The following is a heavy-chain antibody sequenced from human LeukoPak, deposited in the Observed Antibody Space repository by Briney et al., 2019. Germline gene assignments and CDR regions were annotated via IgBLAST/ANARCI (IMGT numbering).Heavy chain of an antibody. J-gene: IGHJ5*02. CDR3: ARVPYIVVVPAARGRGRNWFDP. Sequence: GGSLRLSCAASGFTFSDYYMSWIRQAPGKGLEWVSYISSSGSTIYYADSVKGRFTISRDNAKNSLYLQMNSLRAEDTAVYYCARVPYIVVVPAARGRGRNWFDPWGQGTLVTVSS. CDR1: GFTFSDYY. V-gene: IGHV3-11*01. D-gene: IGHD2-2*01. CDR2: ISSSGSTI.